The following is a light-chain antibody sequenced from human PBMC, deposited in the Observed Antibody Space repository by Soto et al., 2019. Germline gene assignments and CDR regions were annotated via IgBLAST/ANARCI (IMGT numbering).Light chain of an antibody. Sequence: EIVLTQSPGTLSLSPGERATLSCRASQSVPRNYLAWYQQKPGQAPRLLIYGASSRATGTTDRFSGSGSGTDFTLTISRLEREDFAVYYCQEYNVSPYTFGQGTKLEI. V-gene: IGKV3-20*01. CDR2: GAS. J-gene: IGKJ2*01. CDR1: QSVPRNY. CDR3: QEYNVSPYT.